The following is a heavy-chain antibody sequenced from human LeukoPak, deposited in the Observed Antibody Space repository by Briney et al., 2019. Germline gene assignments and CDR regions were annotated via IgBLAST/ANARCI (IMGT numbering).Heavy chain of an antibody. CDR1: GFTFAADG. V-gene: IGHV3-20*04. D-gene: IGHD5-18*01. Sequence: GGSLRLSCAASGFTFAADGMSWVRQAPGKGLEWVSGTNWNGGSTSYADSVKGRFTISRDNAQNSLYLQMNSLRTEDTALYYCARDRSYGSFDYWGQGSLVTVS. CDR3: ARDRSYGSFDY. J-gene: IGHJ4*02. CDR2: TNWNGGST.